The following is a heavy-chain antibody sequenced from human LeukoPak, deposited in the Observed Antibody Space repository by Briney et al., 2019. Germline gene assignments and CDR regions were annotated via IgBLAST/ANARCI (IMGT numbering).Heavy chain of an antibody. J-gene: IGHJ4*02. Sequence: GGSLRLSXAASGFTFSSYGMHWVRQAPGKGLEWVAFIGYDGSNKYYADSVKGRFTISRDNSKNTLYLQMNSLRAEDTAVYYCAKGIYGDYDKANYYFDYWGQGTLVTVSS. CDR1: GFTFSSYG. CDR2: IGYDGSNK. CDR3: AKGIYGDYDKANYYFDY. D-gene: IGHD4-17*01. V-gene: IGHV3-30*02.